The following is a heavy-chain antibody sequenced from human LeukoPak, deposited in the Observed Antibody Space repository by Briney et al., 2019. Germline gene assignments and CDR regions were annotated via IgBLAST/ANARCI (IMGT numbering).Heavy chain of an antibody. CDR2: IWYDGSNK. Sequence: PGGSLRHSCAASGFTFSSYGMHWVRQAPGKGLEWVAVIWYDGSNKYYADSVKGRFTISRDNSKNPLYLQMNSLRAEDTAVYYCARRYCSGGSCHIDYWGQGTLVTVSS. V-gene: IGHV3-33*01. CDR3: ARRYCSGGSCHIDY. CDR1: GFTFSSYG. D-gene: IGHD2-15*01. J-gene: IGHJ4*02.